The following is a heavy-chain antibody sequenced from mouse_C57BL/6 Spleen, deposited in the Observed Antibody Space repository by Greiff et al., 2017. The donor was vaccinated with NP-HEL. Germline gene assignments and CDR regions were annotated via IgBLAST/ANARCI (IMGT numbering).Heavy chain of an antibody. CDR2: ISDGGSYT. J-gene: IGHJ2*01. V-gene: IGHV5-4*01. D-gene: IGHD2-1*01. Sequence: EVQGVESGGGLVKPGGSLKLSCAASGFTFSSYAMSWVRQTPEKRLEWVATISDGGSYTYYPDNVKGRFTISRDNAKNNLYLQMSHLKSEDTAMYYCASLPYFDYWGQGTTLTVSS. CDR3: ASLPYFDY. CDR1: GFTFSSYA.